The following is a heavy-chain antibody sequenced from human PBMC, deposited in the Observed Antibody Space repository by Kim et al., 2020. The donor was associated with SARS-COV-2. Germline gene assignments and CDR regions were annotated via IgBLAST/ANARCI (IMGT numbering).Heavy chain of an antibody. CDR1: GGSISSYY. D-gene: IGHD6-13*01. CDR3: ARDVAGGSSSWYRNSYYYYGRDV. V-gene: IGHV4-59*01. CDR2: IYYSGST. J-gene: IGHJ6*02. Sequence: SETLSLTCTVSGGSISSYYWSWIRQPPGKGLEWIGYIYYSGSTNYNPSLKSRVTISVDTSKNQFSLKLSSVTAADTAVYYCARDVAGGSSSWYRNSYYYYGRDVWGQGTTVTVSS.